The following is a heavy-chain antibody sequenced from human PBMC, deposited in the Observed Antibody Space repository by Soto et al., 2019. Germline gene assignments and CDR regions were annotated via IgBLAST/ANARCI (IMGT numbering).Heavy chain of an antibody. Sequence: EVQLVESGGALVKPGGSLRLSCAASGFTFSNAWMSWVRQAPGKGLEWVGRIKSKTDGGTTDYAAAVEGRFTISREDSKTTVYLQMDSLKTEDTAVYYCATKRTCIKTSGPGYWGQGTLVTVSS. D-gene: IGHD1-20*01. CDR3: ATKRTCIKTSGPGY. CDR2: IKSKTDGGTT. J-gene: IGHJ4*02. V-gene: IGHV3-15*02. CDR1: GFTFSNAW.